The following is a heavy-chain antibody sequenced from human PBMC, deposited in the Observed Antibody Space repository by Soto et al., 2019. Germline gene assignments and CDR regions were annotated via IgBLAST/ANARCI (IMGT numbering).Heavy chain of an antibody. V-gene: IGHV1-69*08. CDR3: ARDGAAAGAGMYSYYGMDV. J-gene: IGHJ6*02. CDR1: GGTFSTYI. CDR2: IIPILGMV. Sequence: QVQLVQSGAEVKKPGSSVKVSCKASGGTFSTYIINWVRQAPGRGPEWMGRIIPILGMVNYAPNFQGRVTINTDKSTSTAYMELSSLRSEDTAVYYCARDGAAAGAGMYSYYGMDVWGQGTTVTVSS. D-gene: IGHD6-13*01.